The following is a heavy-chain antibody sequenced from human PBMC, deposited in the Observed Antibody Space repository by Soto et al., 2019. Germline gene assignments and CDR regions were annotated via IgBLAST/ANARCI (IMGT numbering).Heavy chain of an antibody. J-gene: IGHJ3*02. CDR2: IYYSGST. CDR1: GGSISSYY. CDR3: ARGRGSYGPQLLWFGESPPDDAFDI. Sequence: QVQLQESGPGLVKPSETLSLTCTVSGGSISSYYWSWIRQPPGKGLEWIGYIYYSGSTNYNPSLRSRVTISVDTSKNQFSLKLSSVTAADTAVYYCARGRGSYGPQLLWFGESPPDDAFDIWGQGTMVTVSS. V-gene: IGHV4-59*01. D-gene: IGHD3-10*01.